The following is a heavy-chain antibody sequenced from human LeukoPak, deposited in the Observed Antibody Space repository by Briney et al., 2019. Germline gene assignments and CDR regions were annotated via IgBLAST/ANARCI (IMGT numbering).Heavy chain of an antibody. CDR3: AKDADSSGYYYKTIGSIGY. Sequence: GGSLRLSCAASGFTFSSYGMHWVRQAPGKGLEWVAVISYDGSNKYYADSVKGRFTISRDNSKNTLYLQMNSLRAEDTAVYYCAKDADSSGYYYKTIGSIGYWGQGTLVTVSS. CDR1: GFTFSSYG. V-gene: IGHV3-30*18. CDR2: ISYDGSNK. D-gene: IGHD3-22*01. J-gene: IGHJ4*02.